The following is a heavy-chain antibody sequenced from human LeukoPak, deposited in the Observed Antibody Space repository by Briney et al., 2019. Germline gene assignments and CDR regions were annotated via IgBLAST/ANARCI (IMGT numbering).Heavy chain of an antibody. CDR3: ARDQGNYYDSRDAFDI. J-gene: IGHJ3*02. V-gene: IGHV1-2*06. CDR1: GYTFTGYY. D-gene: IGHD3-22*01. CDR2: INPNSGGT. Sequence: ASVKVSCTASGYTFTGYYMHWVRQAPGQGREWMGRINPNSGGTNYAQKFQGRVTMTRDTSISTAYMELSRLGSDDTAVYYCARDQGNYYDSRDAFDIWGQGTMVTVSS.